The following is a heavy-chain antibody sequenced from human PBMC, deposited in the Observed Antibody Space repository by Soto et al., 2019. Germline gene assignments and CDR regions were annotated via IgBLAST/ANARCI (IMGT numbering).Heavy chain of an antibody. CDR1: GGTFSCYT. J-gene: IGHJ4*02. D-gene: IGHD5-18*01. V-gene: IGHV1-69*02. Sequence: QVQLVQSGAEVKKPGSSVKVSCKASGGTFSCYTISWVRQAPGQGLEWMGRIIPILGIANYAQKFQGRVTITADKSTSTAYMELSSLRSEDTAVYYCARIYSYGYYFDYWGQGTLVTVSS. CDR2: IIPILGIA. CDR3: ARIYSYGYYFDY.